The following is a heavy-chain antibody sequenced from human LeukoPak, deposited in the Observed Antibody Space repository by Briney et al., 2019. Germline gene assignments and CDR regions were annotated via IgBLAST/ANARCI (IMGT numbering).Heavy chain of an antibody. D-gene: IGHD3-3*01. CDR2: IYYSGST. CDR3: ASGVAYYDFWSGYSTRWFDP. J-gene: IGHJ5*02. CDR1: GGSISSYY. Sequence: SETLSLTCTDSGGSISSYYWSWIRQPPGKGLEWIGYIYYSGSTNYNPSLKSRVTISVDTSKNQFSLKLSSVTAADTAVYYCASGVAYYDFWSGYSTRWFDPWGQGTLVTVSS. V-gene: IGHV4-59*01.